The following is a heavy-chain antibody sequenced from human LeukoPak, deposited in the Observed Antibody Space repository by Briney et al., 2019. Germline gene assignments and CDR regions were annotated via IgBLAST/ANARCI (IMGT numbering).Heavy chain of an antibody. CDR1: GFTFSSYS. CDR2: ISSSSSYI. J-gene: IGHJ3*02. V-gene: IGHV3-21*01. D-gene: IGHD3-10*01. Sequence: GGSLRLSCAAPGFTFSSYSMNWVRQAPGKGLEWVSSISSSSSYIYYADSVKGRFTISRDNAKNSLYLQMNSLRAEDTAVYYCARDRYYGSGSQPDDAFDIWGQGTMVTVSS. CDR3: ARDRYYGSGSQPDDAFDI.